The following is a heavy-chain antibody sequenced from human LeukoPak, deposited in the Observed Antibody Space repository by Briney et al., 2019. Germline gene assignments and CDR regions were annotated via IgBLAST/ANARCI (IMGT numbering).Heavy chain of an antibody. Sequence: ASVTVSCKPSVYTFTSYYMHWVRQAPGQGLEWMGIINPSGGSTSYAQKFQGRVTMTRDTSTSTVYMELSSLRSEDTAVYYCASGEYCSSTSCSPRIDAFDIWGQGTMVTVSS. J-gene: IGHJ3*02. CDR1: VYTFTSYY. CDR2: INPSGGST. CDR3: ASGEYCSSTSCSPRIDAFDI. V-gene: IGHV1-46*01. D-gene: IGHD2-2*01.